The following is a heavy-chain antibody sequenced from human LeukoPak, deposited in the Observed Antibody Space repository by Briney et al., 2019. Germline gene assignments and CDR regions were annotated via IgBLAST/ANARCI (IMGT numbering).Heavy chain of an antibody. Sequence: SETLSLTCAVSGGSISSGGYSWSWIRQPPGKGLEWIVYIYHSGSTYYNPSLKSRVTISVDRSKNQFSLKLSSVTAADTAVYYCARDDYGDAYYYGMDVWGQGTTVTVSS. CDR2: IYHSGST. CDR1: GGSISSGGYS. D-gene: IGHD4-17*01. CDR3: ARDDYGDAYYYGMDV. J-gene: IGHJ6*02. V-gene: IGHV4-30-2*01.